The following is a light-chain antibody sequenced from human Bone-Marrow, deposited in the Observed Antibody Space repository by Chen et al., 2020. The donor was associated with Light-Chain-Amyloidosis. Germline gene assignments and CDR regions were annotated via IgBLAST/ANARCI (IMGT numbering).Light chain of an antibody. J-gene: IGLJ3*02. CDR3: AAWDDSLSGRV. CDR1: SPNIGSNY. V-gene: IGLV1-47*01. Sequence: QSVLTQPPSASGTPGQRVTIPCSGSSPNIGSNYVYWYQQLPGTAPKLLIYRNNQRPSGVPDRCSGSKSGTSASLAISGLRSEDEADYYCAAWDDSLSGRVFGGGTKLTVL. CDR2: RNN.